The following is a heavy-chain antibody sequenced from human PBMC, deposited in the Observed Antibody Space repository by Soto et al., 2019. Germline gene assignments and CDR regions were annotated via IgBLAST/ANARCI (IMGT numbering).Heavy chain of an antibody. Sequence: LGESLKISWNGSGYGFTNYWICWVGQLPWKGLAWMGLVHPDDSDTRYSPSFEGQVTMSADKSIDTAYLQWSSLRSEDTAVYYCASLPGGPYDFWSGYYGYYYYGMDVWGQGTTVTVSS. CDR3: ASLPGGPYDFWSGYYGYYYYGMDV. D-gene: IGHD3-3*01. V-gene: IGHV5-51*01. CDR1: GYGFTNYW. CDR2: VHPDDSDT. J-gene: IGHJ6*02.